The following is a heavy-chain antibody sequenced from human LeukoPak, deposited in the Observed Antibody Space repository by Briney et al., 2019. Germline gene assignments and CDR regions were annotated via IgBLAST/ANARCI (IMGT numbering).Heavy chain of an antibody. J-gene: IGHJ5*02. CDR3: ARDAKRFYAANWFDP. V-gene: IGHV5-51*01. CDR1: GYSFTSYW. CDR2: IYPGDSDT. D-gene: IGHD2/OR15-2a*01. Sequence: GESLKISCKGSGYSFTSYWIGWVRQMPGKGLEWMGIIYPGDSDTRYSPSFQGQVTISADKSISTAYLQWSSLKASDTAMYYCARDAKRFYAANWFDPWGQGTPVTVSS.